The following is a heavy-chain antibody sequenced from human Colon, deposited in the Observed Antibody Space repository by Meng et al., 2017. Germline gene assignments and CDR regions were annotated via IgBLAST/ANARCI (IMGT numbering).Heavy chain of an antibody. Sequence: EVSLVESGGGLVQPGESLRLSCTASGFMFANYAMRWVRQAPGKGPEWVSAISDHGYNTYYADSVKGRFAISRDNSKNTVSLQMSSLRVEDTAIYYCVRKPQSNYYDYWGQGTLVTVSS. V-gene: IGHV3-23*04. D-gene: IGHD3-10*01. CDR1: GFMFANYA. J-gene: IGHJ4*02. CDR3: VRKPQSNYYDY. CDR2: ISDHGYNT.